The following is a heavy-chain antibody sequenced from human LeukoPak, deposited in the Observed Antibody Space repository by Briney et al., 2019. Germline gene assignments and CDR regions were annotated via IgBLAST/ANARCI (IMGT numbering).Heavy chain of an antibody. V-gene: IGHV3-15*01. J-gene: IGHJ4*02. Sequence: GGSLRLSCAASGFTFSNAWMSWVRQAPGKGLEWVGRIKSKTDGGTTDYAAPVKGRFTISRDDSKNTLYLQMNSLKTEDTAVYYCTTEKGLTIFGVADYSGQGTLVTVSS. CDR3: TTEKGLTIFGVADY. D-gene: IGHD3-3*01. CDR2: IKSKTDGGTT. CDR1: GFTFSNAW.